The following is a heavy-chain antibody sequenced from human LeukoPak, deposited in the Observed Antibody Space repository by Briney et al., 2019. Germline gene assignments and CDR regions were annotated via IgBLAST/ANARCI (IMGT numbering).Heavy chain of an antibody. CDR3: ARDRDGYNYY. J-gene: IGHJ4*02. Sequence: GASVKVSCKASGGTFSSYAISWVRQAPGQGLERMGRIIPIFGTANYAQKFQGRVTITTDESTSTAYMELSSLRSGDTAVYYCARDRDGYNYYWGQGTLVTVSS. D-gene: IGHD5-24*01. CDR2: IIPIFGTA. V-gene: IGHV1-69*05. CDR1: GGTFSSYA.